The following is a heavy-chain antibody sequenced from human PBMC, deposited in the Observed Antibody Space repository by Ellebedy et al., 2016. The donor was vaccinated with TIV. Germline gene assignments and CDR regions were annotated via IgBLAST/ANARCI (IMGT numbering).Heavy chain of an antibody. Sequence: GESLKISCAASGFTFGTYAMSWVRQAPGKGLEWVSAISGCGGSTYYADSVKSRFTISRDNSKNTLYLQMNSLRAEDTAVYYCAKGGHCSSTSCYRDYYGMDVWGQGTTVTVSS. CDR1: GFTFGTYA. CDR3: AKGGHCSSTSCYRDYYGMDV. V-gene: IGHV3-23*01. J-gene: IGHJ6*02. D-gene: IGHD2-2*01. CDR2: ISGCGGST.